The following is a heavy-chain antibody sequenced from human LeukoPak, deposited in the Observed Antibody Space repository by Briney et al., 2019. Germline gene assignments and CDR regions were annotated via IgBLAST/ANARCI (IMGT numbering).Heavy chain of an antibody. V-gene: IGHV4-59*12. CDR3: ARATSYSGLPFLY. J-gene: IGHJ4*02. D-gene: IGHD2-15*01. CDR2: IYHSGST. CDR1: GGSISSFY. Sequence: SETLSLTCTVSGGSISSFYWSWIRQPPGKGLEWIGYIYHSGSTNYNPSLKSRVTISVDTSKNQFSLKLSSVTAADTAVYYCARATSYSGLPFLYWRQGTLVTVSS.